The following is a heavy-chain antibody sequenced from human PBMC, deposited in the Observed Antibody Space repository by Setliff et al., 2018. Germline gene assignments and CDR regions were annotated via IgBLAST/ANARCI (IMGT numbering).Heavy chain of an antibody. CDR3: TRDFWPGSSGFAFGQ. J-gene: IGHJ4*02. D-gene: IGHD3-22*01. Sequence: GGSLRLSCTTSGFTFGDYTMTCVRQAPGKGLGWVGLIGSKTYGGVAECAASVKGRFTSSRDDSESVAYLRMNSLKIEDTTVYYCTRDFWPGSSGFAFGQWGQGTLVTVSS. V-gene: IGHV3-49*04. CDR1: GFTFGDYT. CDR2: IGSKTYGGVA.